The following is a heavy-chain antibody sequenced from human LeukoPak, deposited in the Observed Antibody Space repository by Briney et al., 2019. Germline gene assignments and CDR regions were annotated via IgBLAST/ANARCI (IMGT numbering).Heavy chain of an antibody. V-gene: IGHV3-23*01. J-gene: IGHJ6*03. D-gene: IGHD3-3*01. CDR2: ISGSGGST. Sequence: GGSLRLSCAASGFTFSSYAMSWVRQAPGKGLEWVSAISGSGGSTYYADSVKGRFTISRDNSKNTLYLQMNSLRVEDTAVYYCAREYYDFWSGYYNENYYYFYYMDVWGKGTTVTVSS. CDR3: AREYYDFWSGYYNENYYYFYYMDV. CDR1: GFTFSSYA.